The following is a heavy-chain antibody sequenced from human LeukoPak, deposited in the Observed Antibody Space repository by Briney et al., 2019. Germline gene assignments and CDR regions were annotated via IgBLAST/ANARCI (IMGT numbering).Heavy chain of an antibody. D-gene: IGHD2-15*01. CDR3: PRDRGVMVVAYYFDY. CDR1: GYTFTSYG. V-gene: IGHV1-18*01. J-gene: IGHJ4*02. Sequence: GASVTVSCKASGYTFTSYGISWVRQAPGQGLEWMGWISAYNGNTNYAQKLQGRVTMTTDTSTSTAYMELRSLRSDGTAVYYCPRDRGVMVVAYYFDYWGQGTLVTVSS. CDR2: ISAYNGNT.